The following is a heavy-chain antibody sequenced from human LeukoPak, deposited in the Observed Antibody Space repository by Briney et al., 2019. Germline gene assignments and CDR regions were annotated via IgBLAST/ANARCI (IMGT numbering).Heavy chain of an antibody. CDR3: ARKSGGVAGGFDY. CDR2: IYHSGST. Sequence: SETLSLTCTVSGGSISSYYWSWIRQPPGKGLEWIGYIYHSGSTNYNPSLKSRVTISVDTSKNQFSLKLSSVTAADTAVYYCARKSGGVAGGFDYWGQGTLVTVSS. V-gene: IGHV4-59*01. D-gene: IGHD6-19*01. J-gene: IGHJ4*02. CDR1: GGSISSYY.